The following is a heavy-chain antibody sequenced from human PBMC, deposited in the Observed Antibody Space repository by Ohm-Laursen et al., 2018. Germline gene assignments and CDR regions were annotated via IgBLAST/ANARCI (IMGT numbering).Heavy chain of an antibody. J-gene: IGHJ6*02. CDR3: ASRRRTTNYYYGMDV. V-gene: IGHV1-2*02. Sequence: ASVKVSCKASGYTFTGYYMHWVRQAPGQGLEWMGWINPNSGGTNYAQKFQGRVTMTRDTSISTAYMELSGLRSDDTAVYYCASRRRTTNYYYGMDVWGQGTTVTVSS. CDR1: GYTFTGYY. CDR2: INPNSGGT. D-gene: IGHD1-1*01.